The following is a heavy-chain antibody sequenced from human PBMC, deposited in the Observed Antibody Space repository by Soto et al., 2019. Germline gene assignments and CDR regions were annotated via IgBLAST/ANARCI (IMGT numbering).Heavy chain of an antibody. Sequence: PGGSLRLSCVASGFTFGDYTMSWFRQAPGGGLEWVSFIRSKAYGATTEYAASVKGRFTISRDDSKSIAYLQMNSLKSEDTAVYYGASVLASSDTDDFYGIDGWGQLTMAIVSS. CDR1: GFTFGDYT. CDR3: ASVLASSDTDDFYGIDG. V-gene: IGHV3-49*03. D-gene: IGHD3-3*02. CDR2: IRSKAYGATT. J-gene: IGHJ6*02.